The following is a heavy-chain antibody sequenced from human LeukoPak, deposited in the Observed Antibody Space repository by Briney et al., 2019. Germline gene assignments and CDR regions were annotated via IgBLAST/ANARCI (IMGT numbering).Heavy chain of an antibody. V-gene: IGHV4-59*12. D-gene: IGHD3-9*01. CDR2: IYYSGST. Sequence: SETLSLTCTVSGGSISSYYWSWIRQPPGKGLEWIGYIYYSGSTNYNPSLKSRVTISVDTSKNQFSLKLSSVTAADTAVYYCARRRGVLRYFAWLIPYYYFDYWGQGTLVTVSS. J-gene: IGHJ4*02. CDR3: ARRRGVLRYFAWLIPYYYFDY. CDR1: GGSISSYY.